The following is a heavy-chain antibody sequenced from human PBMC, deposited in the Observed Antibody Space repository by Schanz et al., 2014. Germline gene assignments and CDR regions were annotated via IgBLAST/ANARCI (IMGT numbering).Heavy chain of an antibody. J-gene: IGHJ4*02. CDR3: AKLSSSGRLAGYFDY. D-gene: IGHD6-19*01. CDR1: GFTLSNSD. CDR2: IGYLGDT. Sequence: EVQLVESGGGLVQPGGSLRLSCAASGFTLSNSDMHWVRQGTGKGLEWVSTIGYLGDTYYPDSVKGRFTMSRDNSKNTLYLQMSSLRAEDTAIYYCAKLSSSGRLAGYFDYWGQGALVTVSS. V-gene: IGHV3-13*01.